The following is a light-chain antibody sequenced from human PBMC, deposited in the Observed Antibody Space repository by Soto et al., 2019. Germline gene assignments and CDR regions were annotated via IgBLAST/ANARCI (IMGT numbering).Light chain of an antibody. Sequence: IVMTQSPATLSVSPEERATLSCRASQNIYSNVAWYQQRPGQAPRLLIYRASTRATGIPARFSGSGSGTEFTLTISSLQSEDFTVYSCLQYHNLWAFGQGTKVEIK. J-gene: IGKJ1*01. CDR3: LQYHNLWA. V-gene: IGKV3-15*01. CDR1: QNIYSN. CDR2: RAS.